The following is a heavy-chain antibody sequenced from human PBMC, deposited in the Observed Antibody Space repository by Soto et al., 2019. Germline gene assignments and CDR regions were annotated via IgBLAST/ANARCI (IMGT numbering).Heavy chain of an antibody. CDR3: ARATRTLRSRNRDY. J-gene: IGHJ4*02. CDR2: IYHTGST. CDR1: GGSISTVGHY. V-gene: IGHV4-31*03. D-gene: IGHD1-1*01. Sequence: SETLSLTCSVSGGSISTVGHYWTWIRQPPGKGLEWIGSIYHTGSTYYSKSLRSRLTMSVDTSKSQFSLRLSSVTAADTAVYYCARATRTLRSRNRDYWGQGSLVT.